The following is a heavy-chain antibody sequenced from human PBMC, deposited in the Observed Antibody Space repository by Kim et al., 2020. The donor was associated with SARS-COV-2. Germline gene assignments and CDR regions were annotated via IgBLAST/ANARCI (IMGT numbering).Heavy chain of an antibody. CDR3: AKAPLGYCSGGSCYNAVYFDY. CDR2: ISGSGGST. D-gene: IGHD2-15*01. V-gene: IGHV3-23*01. J-gene: IGHJ4*02. CDR1: GFTFSSYA. Sequence: GGSLRLSCAASGFTFSSYAMSWVRQAPGKGLEWVSAISGSGGSTYYADSVKGRFTISRDNSKNTLYLQMNSLRAEDTAVYYCAKAPLGYCSGGSCYNAVYFDYWGQGTLVTVSS.